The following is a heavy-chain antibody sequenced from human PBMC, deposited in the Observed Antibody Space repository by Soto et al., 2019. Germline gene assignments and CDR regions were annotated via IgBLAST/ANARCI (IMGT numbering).Heavy chain of an antibody. V-gene: IGHV4-39*01. CDR1: GGSITSSSPF. CDR3: AGQTFTIAAASYGRSNWFDP. J-gene: IGHJ5*02. Sequence: SETLSLTCTASGGSITSSSPFWGWVRQPPGKGLEWIGTIYFTGNTYYTPSLKSRLTMSIDTSKNEFSLRLNSVTAADTAVYYCAGQTFTIAAASYGRSNWFDPWGPGTLVTVSS. D-gene: IGHD6-25*01. CDR2: IYFTGNT.